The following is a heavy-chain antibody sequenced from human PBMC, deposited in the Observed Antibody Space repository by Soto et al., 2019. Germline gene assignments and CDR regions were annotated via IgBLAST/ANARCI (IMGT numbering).Heavy chain of an antibody. D-gene: IGHD6-13*01. J-gene: IGHJ4*02. Sequence: QVQLVESGGGVVQPGRSLRLSCAASGFTFSIFGMHWVRQAPGKGLEWVAVIWYDGNNKYYADSVKGRFTISRDNSKNTLYLQMNSLRAEDTAVYYCARAMSSSWCYFDYWGQGTLVTVSS. CDR2: IWYDGNNK. CDR1: GFTFSIFG. V-gene: IGHV3-33*01. CDR3: ARAMSSSWCYFDY.